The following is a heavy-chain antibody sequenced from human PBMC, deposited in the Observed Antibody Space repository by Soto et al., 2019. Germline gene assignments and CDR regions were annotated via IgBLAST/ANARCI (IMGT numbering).Heavy chain of an antibody. CDR1: GYTFTSYA. J-gene: IGHJ3*02. D-gene: IGHD5-12*01. Sequence: ASVKVSCKASGYTFTSYAMHWVRQAPGQGLEWMGWINAGNGNTKYSQKFQGRVTITRDTSTSTAYMELSSLRSEDTAVYYCARDLHGWTGYPGVFDIWGQGTQVT. V-gene: IGHV1-3*01. CDR2: INAGNGNT. CDR3: ARDLHGWTGYPGVFDI.